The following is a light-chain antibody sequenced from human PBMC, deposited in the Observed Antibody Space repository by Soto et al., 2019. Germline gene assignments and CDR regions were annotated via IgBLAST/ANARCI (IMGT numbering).Light chain of an antibody. CDR3: SSYAGTSTYVV. J-gene: IGLJ2*01. V-gene: IGLV2-8*01. CDR1: SSAVGGYNF. Sequence: QSVLTQPPSASGSPGQSVTISCTGTSSAVGGYNFVSWYQQHPGKGPKRMIYEVSKRPSGVPDRFAGSKSGTTASLTVSGLPAEAEAYYDCSSYAGTSTYVVFGGGTK. CDR2: EVS.